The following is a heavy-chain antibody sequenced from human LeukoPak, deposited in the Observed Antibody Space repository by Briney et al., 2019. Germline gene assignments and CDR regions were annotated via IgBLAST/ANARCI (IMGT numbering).Heavy chain of an antibody. Sequence: PGRSLRLSCAASGFTFSSYEMNWVRQAPGKGLEWVSYISSSGSTIYYADSVKGRFTISRDNAKNSLYLQMNSLRAEDTAVYYCARDYKGAFDIWGQGTMVTVSS. V-gene: IGHV3-48*03. CDR2: ISSSGSTI. D-gene: IGHD3-10*01. CDR1: GFTFSSYE. CDR3: ARDYKGAFDI. J-gene: IGHJ3*02.